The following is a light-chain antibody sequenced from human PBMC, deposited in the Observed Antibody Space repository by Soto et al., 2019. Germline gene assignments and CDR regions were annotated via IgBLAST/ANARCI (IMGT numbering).Light chain of an antibody. CDR1: SSNIGADYD. Sequence: QSVLTQPPSVSGAPGQRVTISCTGSSSNIGADYDVHWYQQLPGTAPKLLIYGNSNRPSGVPDRFSVSKSGTSASLAITGLQAEDEADYYCQSYDSSLSAVVFGGGTKVTVL. CDR3: QSYDSSLSAVV. CDR2: GNS. J-gene: IGLJ3*02. V-gene: IGLV1-40*01.